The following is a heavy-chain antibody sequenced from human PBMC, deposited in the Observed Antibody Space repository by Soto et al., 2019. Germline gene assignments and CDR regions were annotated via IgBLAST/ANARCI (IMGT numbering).Heavy chain of an antibody. V-gene: IGHV3-30-3*01. J-gene: IGHJ6*02. CDR3: FEYSGSRYGMDV. CDR1: GFTFSSYA. Sequence: GGSLRLSCAASGFTFSSYAMHWVRQAPGKGLEWVAVISYDGSNKYYADSVKGRFTISRDNSKNTLYLQMNSLRAEDTAVYYCFEYSGSRYGMDVWGQGTTVTVSS. D-gene: IGHD5-12*01. CDR2: ISYDGSNK.